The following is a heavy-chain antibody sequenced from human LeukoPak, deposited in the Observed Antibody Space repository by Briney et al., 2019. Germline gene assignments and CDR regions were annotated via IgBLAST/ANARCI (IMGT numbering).Heavy chain of an antibody. D-gene: IGHD3-22*01. CDR3: ARAPVDGYYDSSGYYYNPFDY. Sequence: ASVKVSCKASGGTFSSYAISGVRQAPGQGLEWIGRIIPILGIANYAQKFQGRVTITADKSTSTAYMQLSSLRSEDTAVYYCARAPVDGYYDSSGYYYNPFDYWGQGTLVTVSS. J-gene: IGHJ4*02. CDR2: IIPILGIA. CDR1: GGTFSSYA. V-gene: IGHV1-69*04.